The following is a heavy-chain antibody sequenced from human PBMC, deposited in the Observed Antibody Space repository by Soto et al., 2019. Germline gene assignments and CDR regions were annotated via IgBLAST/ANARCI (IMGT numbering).Heavy chain of an antibody. D-gene: IGHD3-10*01. CDR3: ARRGRLDTISYFDY. V-gene: IGHV4-30-4*01. CDR2: IYYSGST. Sequence: SETLSLTCTVSGGSISSGDYYWSWIRQPPGKGLEWIGYIYYSGSTYYNPSLKSRVTISVDTSKNQFSLKLSSVTAADTAVYYCARRGRLDTISYFDYWGQGKLVTVSS. CDR1: GGSISSGDYY. J-gene: IGHJ4*02.